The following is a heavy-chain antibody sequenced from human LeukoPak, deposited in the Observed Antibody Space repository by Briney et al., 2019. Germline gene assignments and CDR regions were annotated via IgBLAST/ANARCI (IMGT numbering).Heavy chain of an antibody. Sequence: SETLSLTCTVSGGSISSSNYYWGWISQPPGKGLDSVMTIYYCRSTYYNPALKSQVTMSVDTSKNQFSLKLTYVPAEGTAVYFCAGVRGIISRNLFDPWARGTLV. CDR1: GGSISSSNYY. V-gene: IGHV4-39*01. CDR2: IYYCRST. D-gene: IGHD3-10*01. J-gene: IGHJ5*02. CDR3: AGVRGIISRNLFDP.